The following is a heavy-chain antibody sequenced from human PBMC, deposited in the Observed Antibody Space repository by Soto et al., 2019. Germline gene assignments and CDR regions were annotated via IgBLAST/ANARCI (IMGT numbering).Heavy chain of an antibody. CDR2: INHSGRT. V-gene: IGHV4-34*01. Sequence: SETLSLSCAVYGGSFSGYYWSWIRQPPGKGLEWNAKINHSGRTNYNPSLKSRVTISVDTSKNQFYLKLSSVTAADTAVYYCARGGVRYFDWLLYGDAFDIWGQGTMVTVSS. D-gene: IGHD3-9*01. CDR1: GGSFSGYY. CDR3: ARGGVRYFDWLLYGDAFDI. J-gene: IGHJ3*02.